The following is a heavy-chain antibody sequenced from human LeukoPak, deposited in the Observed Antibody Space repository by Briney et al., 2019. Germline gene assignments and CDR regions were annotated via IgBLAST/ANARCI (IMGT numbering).Heavy chain of an antibody. CDR1: GFTFSSYG. CDR2: ISYDGSNK. J-gene: IGHJ3*02. V-gene: IGHV3-30*18. Sequence: GGSLRLSCAASGFTFSSYGMHWVRQAPGKGLEWVAVISYDGSNKYYADSVKGRFTISRDNSKNTLYLQMNGLRAEDTAVYYCAKEDLLDAFDIWGQGTMVTVSS. CDR3: AKEDLLDAFDI.